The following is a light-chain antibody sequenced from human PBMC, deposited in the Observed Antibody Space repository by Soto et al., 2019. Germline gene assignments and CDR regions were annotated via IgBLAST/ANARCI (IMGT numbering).Light chain of an antibody. CDR2: AAS. CDR3: QQSYSTLIP. Sequence: DVQVTQYKSSLSASVGDRVTITCRASQSISSYLNWYQQKPGKAPKLLIYAASSLQSGVPSRFSGSGSGTDFTLTISSLQPEDFATYYCQQSYSTLIPFGQLTRPEVK. V-gene: IGKV1-39*01. CDR1: QSISSY. J-gene: IGKJ5*01.